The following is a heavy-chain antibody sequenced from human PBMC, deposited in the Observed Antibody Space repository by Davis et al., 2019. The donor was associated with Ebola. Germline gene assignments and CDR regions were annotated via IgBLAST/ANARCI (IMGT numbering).Heavy chain of an antibody. CDR1: GFTFSSYE. Sequence: GESLKISCAASGFTFSSYELNWVRQAPGKGLEWVSYISSSGSTIYYAHSLKGRFTISRDNAKNSLYRQMNSLRAKDTAVYYCARANYCYGMDDWGQGTTVTVSS. CDR3: ARANYCYGMDD. CDR2: ISSSGSTI. V-gene: IGHV3-48*03. J-gene: IGHJ6*02.